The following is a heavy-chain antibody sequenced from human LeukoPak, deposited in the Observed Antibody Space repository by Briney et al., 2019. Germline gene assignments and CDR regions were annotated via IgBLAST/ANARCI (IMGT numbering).Heavy chain of an antibody. CDR1: GGSIDITNY. CDR2: IAHDGTT. J-gene: IGHJ4*02. CDR3: TREDRPYCPFAY. V-gene: IGHV4-4*02. D-gene: IGHD1-26*01. Sequence: SETLSLTCGVSGGSIDITNYWSWVRPAPGKGLEWIGEIAHDGTTNYNPSLRSRVAMSFDRANNQFSLSLTSVTAADTAVYYCTREDRPYCPFAYWGQGVLVTVSS.